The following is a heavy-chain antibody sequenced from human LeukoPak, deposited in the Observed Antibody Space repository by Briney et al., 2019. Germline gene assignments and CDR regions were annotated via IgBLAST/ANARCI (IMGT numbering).Heavy chain of an antibody. CDR3: AKDDGFDY. J-gene: IGHJ4*02. V-gene: IGHV3-9*01. CDR2: ISWNSGSI. Sequence: GGSLRLSCAASGFTFDDYAMHWVRQAPGKGLEWVSGISWNSGSIGYADSVKGRFTISRDNAKNSLYLQMNSLRAEDTALCYCAKDDGFDYWGQGTLVTVSS. CDR1: GFTFDDYA.